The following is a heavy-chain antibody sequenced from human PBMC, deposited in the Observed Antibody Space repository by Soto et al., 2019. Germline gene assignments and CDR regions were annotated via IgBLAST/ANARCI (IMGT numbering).Heavy chain of an antibody. D-gene: IGHD3-9*01. CDR3: AKYYYDTLTGYYGPDY. CDR1: GFTFSSYG. J-gene: IGHJ4*02. V-gene: IGHV3-30*18. Sequence: GGSLRLSCAASGFTFSSYGIHWVRQAPGKGLEWVAVISYDGSNKYYADSVKGRFTISRDNSKNLLYLQMNSLGAEDTAVYYCAKYYYDTLTGYYGPDYWGQGTLVTVSS. CDR2: ISYDGSNK.